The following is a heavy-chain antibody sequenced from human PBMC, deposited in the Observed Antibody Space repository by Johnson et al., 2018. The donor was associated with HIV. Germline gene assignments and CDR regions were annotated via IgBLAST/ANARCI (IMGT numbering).Heavy chain of an antibody. CDR2: IKSKNDGGTL. CDR3: ARDERGNWGWYHAFDI. CDR1: GFTFSNAW. D-gene: IGHD7-27*01. V-gene: IGHV3-15*01. J-gene: IGHJ3*02. Sequence: VQLVESGGGLVKPGGSLRLSCAASGFTFSNAWMSWVRQAPGKGLEWVGRIKSKNDGGTLDYAAPVKGRFTISRDDSKSTVYLQMNSLKSEDTAVYYCARDERGNWGWYHAFDIWCQGTMVTVSS.